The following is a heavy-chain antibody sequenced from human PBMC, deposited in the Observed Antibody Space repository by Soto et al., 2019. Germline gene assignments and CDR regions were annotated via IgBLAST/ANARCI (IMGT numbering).Heavy chain of an antibody. D-gene: IGHD2-15*01. Sequence: ESGGGVVQPGRSLRLSCAASGFTFSSYGMHWVRQAPGKGLEWVAVISYDGSNKYYADSVKGRFTISRDNSKNTLYLQMNSLRAEDTAVYYCAKDLPHCSGGSCYSGGNWFDPWGQGTLVTVSS. CDR3: AKDLPHCSGGSCYSGGNWFDP. V-gene: IGHV3-30*18. CDR1: GFTFSSYG. CDR2: ISYDGSNK. J-gene: IGHJ5*02.